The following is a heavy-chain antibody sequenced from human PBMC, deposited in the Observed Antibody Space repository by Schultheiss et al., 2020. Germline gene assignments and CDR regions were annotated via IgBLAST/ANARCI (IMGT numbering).Heavy chain of an antibody. V-gene: IGHV3-30*03. CDR1: GFTFSSYG. Sequence: GGSLRLSCAASGFTFSSYGMHWVRQAPGKGLEWVAVISYDGSNKYYADSVKGRFTISRDNSKNTLYLQMNSLRAEDTAVYYCTTAFDAQFGYFDYWGQGTLVTV. D-gene: IGHD3-16*01. CDR2: ISYDGSNK. CDR3: TTAFDAQFGYFDY. J-gene: IGHJ4*02.